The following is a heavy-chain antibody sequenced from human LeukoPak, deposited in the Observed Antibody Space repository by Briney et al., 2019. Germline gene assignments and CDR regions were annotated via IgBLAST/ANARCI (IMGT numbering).Heavy chain of an antibody. CDR2: MSGSGGHT. J-gene: IGHJ5*02. CDR3: AKGRATLIP. D-gene: IGHD1-26*01. CDR1: GFTFSNYA. V-gene: IGHV3-23*01. Sequence: GGSLRLSCAASGFTFSNYAISWVRKSPGKRLEGVSAMSGSGGHTLYADSVKGRYHLYRDNHKIPLYLQMNSLRAEDTAVYYCAKGRATLIPWGQGTLVTVSS.